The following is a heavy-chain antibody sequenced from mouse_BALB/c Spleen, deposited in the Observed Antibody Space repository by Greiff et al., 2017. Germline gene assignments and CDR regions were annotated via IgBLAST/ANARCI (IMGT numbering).Heavy chain of an antibody. V-gene: IGHV1-77*01. CDR3: ARGYYGSSWYFDV. D-gene: IGHD1-1*01. CDR1: GYTFTDYY. CDR2: IYPGSGNT. Sequence: VQLQESGAELARPGASVKLSCKASGYTFTDYYINWVKQRTGQGLEWIGEIYPGSGNTYYNEKFKGKATLTADKSSSTAYMQLSSLTSEDSAVYFCARGYYGSSWYFDVWGAGTTVTVSS. J-gene: IGHJ1*01.